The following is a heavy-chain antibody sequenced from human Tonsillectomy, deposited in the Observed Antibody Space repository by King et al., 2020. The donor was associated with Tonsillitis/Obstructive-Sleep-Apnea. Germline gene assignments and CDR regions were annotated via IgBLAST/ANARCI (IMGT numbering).Heavy chain of an antibody. Sequence: VQLQESGPGLVKSSETLSLTCTVSGGSISSYYWSWIRQPPGKGLEWIGYIYSSGSINYNPSLKSRVTLSVDTSKNQFSLKLSSVTAADTAVYYCARGTTYYDFWSGSVAFDIRGQGTMVTVSS. CDR2: IYSSGSI. CDR3: ARGTTYYDFWSGSVAFDI. D-gene: IGHD3-3*01. J-gene: IGHJ3*02. CDR1: GGSISSYY. V-gene: IGHV4-59*01.